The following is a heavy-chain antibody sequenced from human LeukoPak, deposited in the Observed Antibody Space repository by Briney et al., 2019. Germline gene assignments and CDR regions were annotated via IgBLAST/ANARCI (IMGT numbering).Heavy chain of an antibody. J-gene: IGHJ4*02. CDR1: GFTFSSYA. Sequence: GGSLRLSCAASGFTFSSYAMSWVRQAPGKGLEWVSAISGSGGSTYYADFVKGRFTISRDNSKNTLYLQMNSLRAEDTAVYYCAKSCTKQQLVLGFDYWGQGTLVTVPS. CDR3: AKSCTKQQLVLGFDY. V-gene: IGHV3-23*01. CDR2: ISGSGGST. D-gene: IGHD6-13*01.